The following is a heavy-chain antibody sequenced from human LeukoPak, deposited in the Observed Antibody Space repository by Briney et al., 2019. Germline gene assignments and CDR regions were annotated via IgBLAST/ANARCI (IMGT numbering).Heavy chain of an antibody. CDR3: ARVRRQQLVHDY. CDR1: GYTFTSYD. D-gene: IGHD6-13*01. Sequence: ASVTVSCKASGYTFTSYDINWVRQATGQGLEWMGWMNPNSGGTNYAQKFQGRVTMTRDTSISTAYMELSRLRSDDTAVYYCARVRRQQLVHDYWGQGTLVTVSS. V-gene: IGHV1-2*02. J-gene: IGHJ4*02. CDR2: MNPNSGGT.